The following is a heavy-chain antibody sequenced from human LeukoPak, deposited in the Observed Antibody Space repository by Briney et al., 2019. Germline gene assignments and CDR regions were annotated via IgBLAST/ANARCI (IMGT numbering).Heavy chain of an antibody. CDR3: ARDGSGWSSDY. Sequence: PGGSLRLSCAASGFNFRDSGMHWVRQAPGKGLEWVAVMWNDGITAKYADSVRGRFSVSRDNSKNTVYLQMDSLRADDTSVYYCARDGSGWSSDYWGQGTLVTVSS. CDR1: GFNFRDSG. V-gene: IGHV3-33*01. J-gene: IGHJ4*02. D-gene: IGHD6-19*01. CDR2: MWNDGITA.